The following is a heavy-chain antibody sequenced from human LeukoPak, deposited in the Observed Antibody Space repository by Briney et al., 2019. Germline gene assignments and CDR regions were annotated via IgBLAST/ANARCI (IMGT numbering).Heavy chain of an antibody. CDR3: AREWGYCSGGSCYNRLDY. V-gene: IGHV4-39*07. CDR2: MYYSGSS. Sequence: PSETLSLTCSVSGGSISSSGYSWGWIRQPPGKGLQWIGSMYYSGSSYYNPSLKSRVTISVDTSKNQFSLKLSSVTAADTAAYYCAREWGYCSGGSCYNRLDYWGQGTLVTVSS. J-gene: IGHJ4*02. D-gene: IGHD2-15*01. CDR1: GGSISSSGYS.